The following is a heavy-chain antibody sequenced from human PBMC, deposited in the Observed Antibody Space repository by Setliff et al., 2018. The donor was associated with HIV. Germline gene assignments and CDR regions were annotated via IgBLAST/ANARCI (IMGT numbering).Heavy chain of an antibody. D-gene: IGHD6-19*01. V-gene: IGHV1-3*01. Sequence: GASVKVSCKASGDTFTSYGFHWVRQAPGQRLEWMGWINAANGNTKYSQNFQDRVTFTRDTSATTAYMDLSSLTSEDTAVYFCAGGPVAGLMRKWGQGTQVTVSS. J-gene: IGHJ4*02. CDR2: INAANGNT. CDR3: AGGPVAGLMRK. CDR1: GDTFTSYG.